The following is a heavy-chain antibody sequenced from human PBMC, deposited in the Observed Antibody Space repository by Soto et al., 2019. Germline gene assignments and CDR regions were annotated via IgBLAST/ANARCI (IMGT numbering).Heavy chain of an antibody. CDR3: VKYRMDWALQH. J-gene: IGHJ1*01. Sequence: SETLSHPCTLSDAYISSSYWSWIRQSPGKGLEWIGFSHSSGNSAYNPSLQTRISVSVDTSKKRVSLKLTSVTAADTAVYYCVKYRMDWALQHWGLGTLVTVSS. D-gene: IGHD3-16*02. CDR2: SHSSGNS. V-gene: IGHV4-59*01. CDR1: DAYISSSY.